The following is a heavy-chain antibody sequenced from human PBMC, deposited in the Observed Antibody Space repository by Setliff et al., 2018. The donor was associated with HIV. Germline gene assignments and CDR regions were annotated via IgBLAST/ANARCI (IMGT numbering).Heavy chain of an antibody. CDR3: VRHVWSDDFLVPGWFDS. CDR2: VYYSGST. Sequence: SETLSLTCTVSGGSIRNGLYYWHWIRQPPGKGLEWIGSVYYSGSTYYKPSLKSRVTISVDTSKNQFSLKLTSVTAADTAVYKCVRHVWSDDFLVPGWFDSWSQGTLVTVSS. D-gene: IGHD3-3*01. J-gene: IGHJ5*01. CDR1: GGSIRNGLYY. V-gene: IGHV4-39*01.